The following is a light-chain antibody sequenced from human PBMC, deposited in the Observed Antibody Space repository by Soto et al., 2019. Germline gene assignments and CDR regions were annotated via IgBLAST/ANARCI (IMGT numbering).Light chain of an antibody. Sequence: DIQMTQSPSTVSGSGGDRVTITCRASQTISSWLAWYQQKPGKAPKLLIYKASTLKSGVPSRFSGSGSGTEFTLTISSLQPDDFATYYCQHYNSYSEAFGQGTKV. J-gene: IGKJ1*01. CDR2: KAS. CDR3: QHYNSYSEA. CDR1: QTISSW. V-gene: IGKV1-5*03.